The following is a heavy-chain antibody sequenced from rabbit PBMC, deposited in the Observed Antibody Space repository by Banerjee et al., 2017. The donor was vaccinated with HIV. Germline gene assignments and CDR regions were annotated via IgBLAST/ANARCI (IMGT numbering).Heavy chain of an antibody. Sequence: QEQLEESGGDLVKPEGSLTLTCTASGFSFSSSYWICWIRQDPGKGLEWIACIYTGNSGSAYHASWAKGRFTISKASSATVTRQMTSLTAADTATDFCARDLAGVIGWKCNLGGPGTLVTVS. CDR1: GFSFSSSYW. CDR2: IYTGNSGSA. J-gene: IGHJ6*01. D-gene: IGHD4-1*01. V-gene: IGHV1S45*01. CDR3: ARDLAGVIGWKCNL.